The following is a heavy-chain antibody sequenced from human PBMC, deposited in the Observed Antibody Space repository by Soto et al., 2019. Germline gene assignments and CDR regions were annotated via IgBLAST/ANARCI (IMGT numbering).Heavy chain of an antibody. CDR3: ARLKRITMVRGVIITEMPYFDY. J-gene: IGHJ4*02. Sequence: QLQLQESGPGLVKPSETLSLTCTVSGGSISSSSYYWGWIRQPPGKGLEWIGSIYYSGSTYYNPSLQSRVTISVDTSKNQFSLKLSSVTAADTAVYYCARLKRITMVRGVIITEMPYFDYWGQGTLVTVSS. CDR1: GGSISSSSYY. V-gene: IGHV4-39*01. CDR2: IYYSGST. D-gene: IGHD3-10*01.